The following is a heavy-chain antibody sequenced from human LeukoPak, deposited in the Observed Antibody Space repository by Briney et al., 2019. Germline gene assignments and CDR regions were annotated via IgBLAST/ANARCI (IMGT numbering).Heavy chain of an antibody. J-gene: IGHJ4*02. V-gene: IGHV4-31*02. CDR3: AENYYVDC. Sequence: TSQTLFLTCTVSGGSISSDSYYWSWIRQHPGQGLEWIGYIYYSGSTYYNPSLKRRATISFDTSKNQFSLKLNSETAADTGVYYCAENYYVDCWGQETLVTVSS. CDR1: GGSISSDSYY. CDR2: IYYSGST.